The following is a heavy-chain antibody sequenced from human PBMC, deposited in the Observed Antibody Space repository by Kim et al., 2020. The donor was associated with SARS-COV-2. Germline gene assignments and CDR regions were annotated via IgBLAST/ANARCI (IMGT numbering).Heavy chain of an antibody. CDR1: GFTFDDYT. V-gene: IGHV3-9*01. D-gene: IGHD2-2*01. J-gene: IGHJ4*01. CDR2: ITRNSADT. CDR3: ARDPTQRPGASMPTYF. Sequence: GGSLRLSCAASGFTFDDYTMHWVRQPPGKGLEWVSGITRNSADTAYAASVKGRFTISRDSAKKSLHLQMNSLRPEDTALYYCARDPTQRPGASMPTYF.